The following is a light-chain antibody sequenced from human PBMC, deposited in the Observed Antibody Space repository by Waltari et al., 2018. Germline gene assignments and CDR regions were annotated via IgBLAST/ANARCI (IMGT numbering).Light chain of an antibody. CDR2: GGT. CDR1: RNLRTH. Sequence: DIQMTQSPSSLSASVGDTVTVTCRAIRNLRTHLNWYQQKPVTAPKLLIYGGTTLQRGVPSRFSGSASGTDFTLTVSNLQPDDFAIYFCQQSFSSPWTFGQGTRV. J-gene: IGKJ1*01. V-gene: IGKV1-39*01. CDR3: QQSFSSPWT.